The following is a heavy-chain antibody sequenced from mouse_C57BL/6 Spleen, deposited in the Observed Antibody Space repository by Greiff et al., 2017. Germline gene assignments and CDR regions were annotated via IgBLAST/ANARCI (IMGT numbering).Heavy chain of an antibody. V-gene: IGHV1-59*01. CDR1: GYTFTSYW. CDR3: ARDYYGSSYFAY. J-gene: IGHJ3*01. CDR2: IDPSDSYT. D-gene: IGHD1-1*01. Sequence: VQLQQPGAELVRPGTSVTLSCKASGYTFTSYWMHWVKQRPGQGLEWIGVIDPSDSYTNYNQKFKGKATLTVDTSSSTAYMPLSSLTSEDSAVYYCARDYYGSSYFAYWGQGTLVTVSA.